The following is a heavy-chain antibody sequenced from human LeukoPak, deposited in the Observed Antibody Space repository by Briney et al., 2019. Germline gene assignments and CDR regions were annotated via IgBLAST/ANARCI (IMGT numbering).Heavy chain of an antibody. CDR3: ARDGSYYYDSSGFPVSPIRYFDY. J-gene: IGHJ4*02. CDR1: GYTFTSYY. Sequence: GAPVKVSCKASGYTFTSYYMHWVRQAPGQGLEWMGIINPSGGSTSYAQKFQGRVTMTRDMSTSTVYMELSSLRSEDTAVYYCARDGSYYYDSSGFPVSPIRYFDYWGQGTLVTVSS. D-gene: IGHD3-22*01. V-gene: IGHV1-46*01. CDR2: INPSGGST.